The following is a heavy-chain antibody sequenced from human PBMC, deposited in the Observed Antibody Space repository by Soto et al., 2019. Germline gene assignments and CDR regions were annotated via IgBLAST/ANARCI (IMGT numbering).Heavy chain of an antibody. CDR2: IYPSDSDT. J-gene: IGHJ4*02. D-gene: IGHD4-17*01. Sequence: LGESLEIRWRVSLCTFTIFWIGWVRQMPGKGLEWMGIIYPSDSDTRYSPSFQGQVTISADQSINTAYLQWDSLKASDTAIYYCARPANTVADHFDLWGQGTPVTVSS. V-gene: IGHV5-51*01. CDR1: LCTFTIFW. CDR3: ARPANTVADHFDL.